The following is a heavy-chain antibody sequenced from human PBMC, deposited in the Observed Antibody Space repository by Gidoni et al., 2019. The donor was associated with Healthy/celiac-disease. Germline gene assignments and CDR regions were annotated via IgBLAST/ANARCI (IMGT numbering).Heavy chain of an antibody. CDR1: GGSISSYY. V-gene: IGHV4-59*01. CDR3: ARSNWNYGHHFDY. J-gene: IGHJ4*02. CDR2: IYYSGST. D-gene: IGHD1-7*01. Sequence: QVQLQESGPGLVKPSETLSLTCTVSGGSISSYYWSWIRQPPGKGLEWIGYIYYSGSTNYNPSLKSRVTISVDTSKNQFSLKLSSVTAADTAVYYCARSNWNYGHHFDYWGQGTLVTVSS.